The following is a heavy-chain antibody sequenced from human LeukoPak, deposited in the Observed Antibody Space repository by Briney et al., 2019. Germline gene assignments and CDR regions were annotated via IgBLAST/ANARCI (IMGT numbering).Heavy chain of an antibody. CDR3: ARIVLTPPYGMDV. CDR1: RFTFSSYS. Sequence: GGSLRLSCVASRFTFSSYSMTWVRRAPGTGLEWVSSISFGGGHIFYTDSVKGRFTIFRDDSKNSLYLEMNSLRAEDTAVYFCARIVLTPPYGMDVWGQGTTVTASS. D-gene: IGHD2/OR15-2a*01. CDR2: ISFGGGHI. V-gene: IGHV3-21*01. J-gene: IGHJ6*02.